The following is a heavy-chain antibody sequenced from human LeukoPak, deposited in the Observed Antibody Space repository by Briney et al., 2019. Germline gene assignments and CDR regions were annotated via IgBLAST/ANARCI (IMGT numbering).Heavy chain of an antibody. J-gene: IGHJ4*02. CDR1: GFTFGSYA. CDR2: ISYDGSNK. D-gene: IGHD6-19*01. Sequence: GRSLRLSCAASGFTFGSYAMHWVRQAPGKGLEWVAVISYDGSNKYYADSVKGRFTISRDNSKNTLYLQMNSLRAEDTAVYYCAKVSGYSSGWSDFDYWGQGTLVTVSS. V-gene: IGHV3-30*04. CDR3: AKVSGYSSGWSDFDY.